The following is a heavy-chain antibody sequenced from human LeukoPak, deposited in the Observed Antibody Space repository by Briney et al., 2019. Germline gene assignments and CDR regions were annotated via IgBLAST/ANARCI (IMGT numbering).Heavy chain of an antibody. Sequence: PGGSLRLSCAASGFTFSSYSMNWVRQAPGKGLEWVSSISSSSSYIYYADSVKGRFTISRDNAKNSLYLQMNSLRAEDMAVYYCARDGLSRGVSDYWGQGTLVTVSS. CDR2: ISSSSSYI. D-gene: IGHD3-10*01. CDR1: GFTFSSYS. J-gene: IGHJ4*02. V-gene: IGHV3-21*01. CDR3: ARDGLSRGVSDY.